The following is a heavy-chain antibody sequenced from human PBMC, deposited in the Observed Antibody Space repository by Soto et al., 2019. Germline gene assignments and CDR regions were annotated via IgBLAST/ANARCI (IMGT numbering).Heavy chain of an antibody. J-gene: IGHJ4*02. CDR1: GFTFSSYA. CDR2: ISYDGSNK. CDR3: ARVGRLHYFDY. Sequence: QVQLVESGGGVVQPGRSLRLSCAASGFTFSSYAMHWVRQAPGKGLEWVAVISYDGSNKYYADSVKGRFTISRDNSKNTLFLQMNSLRAEDTAVYSCARVGRLHYFDYWGQGTLVTFSS. V-gene: IGHV3-30-3*01.